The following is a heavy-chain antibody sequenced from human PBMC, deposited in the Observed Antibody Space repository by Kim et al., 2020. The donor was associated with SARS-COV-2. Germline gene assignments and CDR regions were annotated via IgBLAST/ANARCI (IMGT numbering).Heavy chain of an antibody. CDR3: AHRLLVHYFFDY. D-gene: IGHD6-13*01. Sequence: RYSPSLKSRLTITKDTSKNQVVLTMTNMDPVDTATYYCAHRLLVHYFFDYWGQGTLVTVSS. V-gene: IGHV2-5*01. J-gene: IGHJ4*02.